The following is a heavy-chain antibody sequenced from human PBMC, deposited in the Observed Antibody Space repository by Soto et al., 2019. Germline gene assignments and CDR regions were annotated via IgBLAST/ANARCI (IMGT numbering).Heavy chain of an antibody. D-gene: IGHD3-22*01. Sequence: QLQLQESGSGLVKPSQTLSLTCAGSGGSISSGGYSWSWIRQPPGKGLEWIGYIYHSGSTYYTPSLKSRVTLSVDRSKNKFSLKLGSVPGADTTVYFCARALLPVYYYHSSVLGGAFHIWVQWTMVTGSS. CDR3: ARALLPVYYYHSSVLGGAFHI. V-gene: IGHV4-30-2*01. CDR1: GGSISSGGYS. CDR2: IYHSGST. J-gene: IGHJ3*02.